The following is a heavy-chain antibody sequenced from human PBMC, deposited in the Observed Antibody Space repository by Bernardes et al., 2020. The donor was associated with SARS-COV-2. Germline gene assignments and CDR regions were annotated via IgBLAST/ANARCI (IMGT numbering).Heavy chain of an antibody. D-gene: IGHD4-17*01. CDR2: IYPGYSDT. CDR1: DYTFTNYW. J-gene: IGHJ6*02. Sequence: GGSLKISCKGSDYTFTNYWIGWVRQIPGKGLEWMGIIYPGYSDTKYSPSFQGRVTISADKSVNTAYLQWSSLKASDTAIYYCARRRYGDFGVDVWGQGTTVTVSS. CDR3: ARRRYGDFGVDV. V-gene: IGHV5-51*01.